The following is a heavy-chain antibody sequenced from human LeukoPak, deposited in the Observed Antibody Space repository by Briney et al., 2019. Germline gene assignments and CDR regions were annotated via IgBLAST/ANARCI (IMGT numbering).Heavy chain of an antibody. D-gene: IGHD3-10*01. Sequence: KPSQTLSLTCTVSGGSISSGRYYWSWIRQPAGKGLECIGRIYTSGSTKYNPSLKSRVTISIDTSKNQFSLKLNSVTAADTAVYYCARWMVRGVTAFDIWGQGTMVTVSS. CDR3: ARWMVRGVTAFDI. V-gene: IGHV4-61*02. CDR2: IYTSGST. CDR1: GGSISSGRYY. J-gene: IGHJ3*02.